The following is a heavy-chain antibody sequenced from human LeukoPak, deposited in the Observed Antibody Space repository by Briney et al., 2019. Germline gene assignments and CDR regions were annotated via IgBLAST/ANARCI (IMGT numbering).Heavy chain of an antibody. CDR1: GFTFSSNGM. D-gene: IGHD3-22*01. J-gene: IGHJ6*03. V-gene: IGHV4-39*07. Sequence: GSLRLSCAAPGFTFSSNGMHWVRQPPGKGLEWIGSIYYSGSTYYNPSLKSRVTMSVDTSKNQFSLKLSSVTAADTAVYYCARAWLNYYYMDVWGKGTTVTVSS. CDR3: ARAWLNYYYMDV. CDR2: IYYSGST.